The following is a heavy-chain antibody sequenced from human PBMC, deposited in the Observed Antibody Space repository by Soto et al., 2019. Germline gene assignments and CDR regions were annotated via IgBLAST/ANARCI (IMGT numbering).Heavy chain of an antibody. CDR2: IKSKTDGGTT. V-gene: IGHV3-15*01. CDR3: TTGWIQLWLASPLDY. CDR1: GFTFSNAW. Sequence: EVQLVESGGGLVKPGGSLRLSCAASGFTFSNAWMSWVRQAPGKGLEWVGRIKSKTDGGTTDYAAPLKGRFTISRDDSKNTLYLQMNSLKTEDTAVYYCTTGWIQLWLASPLDYWGQGTLVTVSS. J-gene: IGHJ4*02. D-gene: IGHD5-18*01.